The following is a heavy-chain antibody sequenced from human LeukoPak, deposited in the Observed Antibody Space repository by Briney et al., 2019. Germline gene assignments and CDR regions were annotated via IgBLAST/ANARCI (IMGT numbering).Heavy chain of an antibody. CDR2: IYPGDSDA. J-gene: IGHJ6*02. V-gene: IGHV5-51*01. CDR3: ARRSSTVTPVVDV. Sequence: GESLKISCKGSGYSFTNYWIGWVRQMPGKGLEWMGIIYPGDSDARYSPSFQGQVTISADKSISTAYLQWSSLKASDTAMYYCARRSSTVTPVVDVWGQGTTVTVSS. D-gene: IGHD4-17*01. CDR1: GYSFTNYW.